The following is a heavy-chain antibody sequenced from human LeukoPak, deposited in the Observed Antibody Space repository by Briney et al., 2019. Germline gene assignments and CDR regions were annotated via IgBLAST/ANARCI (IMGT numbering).Heavy chain of an antibody. D-gene: IGHD2-21*01. CDR2: FGPEDVGT. CDR1: GYTLAELS. V-gene: IGHV1-24*01. Sequence: GASVKVSCKVSGYTLAELSMHWVRQAPGKGLEWIGGFGPEDVGTIYAQKVQGRVTMSKDTSTDTAYLELSSLRSEDTAVYYCARCVSRCGYRHFGAFDIWGQGTMVTVSS. J-gene: IGHJ3*02. CDR3: ARCVSRCGYRHFGAFDI.